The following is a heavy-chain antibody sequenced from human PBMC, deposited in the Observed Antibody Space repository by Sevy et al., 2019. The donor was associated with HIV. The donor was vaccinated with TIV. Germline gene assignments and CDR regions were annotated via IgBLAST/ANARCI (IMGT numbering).Heavy chain of an antibody. J-gene: IGHJ3*02. CDR2: ISYDGRIK. D-gene: IGHD3-3*01. CDR3: AKEVGAVSGPAAFDI. V-gene: IGHV3-30*18. CDR1: GFTFSSYG. Sequence: GGSLRLSCAASGFTFSSYGMHWVRQAPGKGQEWVAVISYDGRIKHYADSVKGQFTISRDNSKNMLYLEMDSLRVEDTAVYYCAKEVGAVSGPAAFDIWGQGTMVTVSS.